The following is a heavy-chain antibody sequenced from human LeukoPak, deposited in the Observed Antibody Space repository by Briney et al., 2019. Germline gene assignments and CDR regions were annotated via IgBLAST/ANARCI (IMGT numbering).Heavy chain of an antibody. CDR1: GFTFSDYY. J-gene: IGHJ4*02. CDR2: ISSSGSTI. CDR3: ARWRVGAAAHDY. Sequence: PGGSLRLSCAASGFTFSDYYMSWIRQAPGKGLEWVSYISSSGSTIYYADSVTGRFTISRNNAKNSLYLQMNSLRAEDTAVYYCARWRVGAAAHDYWGQGTLVTVSS. D-gene: IGHD1-26*01. V-gene: IGHV3-11*01.